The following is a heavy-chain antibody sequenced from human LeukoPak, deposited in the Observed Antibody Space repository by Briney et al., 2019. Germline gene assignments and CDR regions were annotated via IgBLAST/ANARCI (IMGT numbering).Heavy chain of an antibody. CDR3: ARQTYIQRDSSGYGYYFDY. CDR1: GGSTRSSSYY. Sequence: PSETLSLTCTVSGGSTRSSSYYWGWIRNPPGKGLEWIGSIFYSGSTYYNPSLKSRVTISVDTSKNQFSLKLSSVTAADTAVYYCARQTYIQRDSSGYGYYFDYWGQGTLVTVSS. V-gene: IGHV4-39*01. J-gene: IGHJ4*02. CDR2: IFYSGST. D-gene: IGHD3-22*01.